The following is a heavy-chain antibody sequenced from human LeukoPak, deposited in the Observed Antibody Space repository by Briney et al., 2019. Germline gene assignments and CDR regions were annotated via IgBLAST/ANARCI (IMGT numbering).Heavy chain of an antibody. J-gene: IGHJ4*02. V-gene: IGHV3-7*01. CDR2: IKQDGSEK. CDR1: GFTFSSYW. Sequence: PGGSLRLSCAASGFTFSSYWMSCVRQAPGKGLEWVASIKQDGSEKYYVDSVKGRFTISRDNAKNSLYLQMNSLRAEDTAVYCCARGVGAPEYWGQGTLVTVSS. CDR3: ARGVGAPEY. D-gene: IGHD1-26*01.